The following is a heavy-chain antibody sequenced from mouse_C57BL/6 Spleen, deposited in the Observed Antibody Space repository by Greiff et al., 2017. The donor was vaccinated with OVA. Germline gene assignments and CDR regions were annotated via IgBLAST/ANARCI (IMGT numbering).Heavy chain of an antibody. CDR1: GYTFTSYG. D-gene: IGHD2-3*01. CDR3: ARNDGSPNYFDY. CDR2: IYPRSGNT. V-gene: IGHV1-81*01. J-gene: IGHJ2*01. Sequence: VQLKESGAELARPGASVKLSCKASGYTFTSYGISWVKQRTGQGLEWIGEIYPRSGNTYYNEKFKGKATLTADKSSSTAYMELRSLTSEDSAVYFCARNDGSPNYFDYWGKGTTLTVSS.